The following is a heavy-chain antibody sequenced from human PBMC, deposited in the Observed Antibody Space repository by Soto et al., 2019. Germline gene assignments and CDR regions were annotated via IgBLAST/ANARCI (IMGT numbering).Heavy chain of an antibody. D-gene: IGHD5-18*01. CDR1: GFTVSIYA. V-gene: IGHV3-23*01. CDR3: AKDRDSYGPLFYFDY. CDR2: IGGSGSST. J-gene: IGHJ4*02. Sequence: EVRLLESGGGLVQPGGSLRLSCAASGFTVSIYAMSWVRQAPGKGLEWVSGIGGSGSSTYYADSVKGRFTISRDNSENTLYLQMTSLRAEDTAIYYCAKDRDSYGPLFYFDYWGQGTLVTVSS.